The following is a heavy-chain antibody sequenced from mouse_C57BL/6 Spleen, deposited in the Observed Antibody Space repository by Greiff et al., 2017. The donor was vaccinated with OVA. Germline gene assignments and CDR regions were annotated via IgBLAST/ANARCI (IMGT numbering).Heavy chain of an antibody. J-gene: IGHJ2*01. Sequence: EVQLKQSGGGLVQPGGSMKLSCVASGFTFSNYWMNWVRQSPEKGLEWVAQIRLKSDNYATHYAESVKGRFTISRDDSKSSVYLQMNNLRAEDTGIYYCTVAGFDYWGQGTTLTVSS. D-gene: IGHD3-3*01. CDR2: IRLKSDNYAT. CDR1: GFTFSNYW. CDR3: TVAGFDY. V-gene: IGHV6-3*01.